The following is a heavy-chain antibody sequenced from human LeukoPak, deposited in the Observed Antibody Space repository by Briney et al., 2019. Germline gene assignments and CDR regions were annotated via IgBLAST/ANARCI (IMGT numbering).Heavy chain of an antibody. CDR3: AARGYSSGWYWVQNAFDI. D-gene: IGHD6-19*01. V-gene: IGHV1-2*02. J-gene: IGHJ3*02. CDR1: GYTFTGYY. Sequence: ASVKVSCKASGYTFTGYYMHWVRQAPGQGREWMGWINPNSGGTNYAQKFQGRVTMTRDTSISTAYMELSRLRSDDTDVYYCAARGYSSGWYWVQNAFDIWGQGTMVTVSS. CDR2: INPNSGGT.